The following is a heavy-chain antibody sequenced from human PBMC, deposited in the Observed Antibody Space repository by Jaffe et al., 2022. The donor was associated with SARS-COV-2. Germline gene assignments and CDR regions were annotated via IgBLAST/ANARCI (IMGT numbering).Heavy chain of an antibody. CDR2: ISSSSSTI. V-gene: IGHV3-48*01. CDR1: GFTFSSYS. Sequence: EVQLVESGGGLVQPGGSLRLSCAASGFTFSSYSMNWVRQAPGKGLEWVSYISSSSSTIYYADSVKGRFTISRDNAKNSLYLQMNSLRAEDTAVYYCARDSSVEDDPTYYYDSSGYLFDYWGQGTLVTVSS. J-gene: IGHJ4*02. CDR3: ARDSSVEDDPTYYYDSSGYLFDY. D-gene: IGHD3-22*01.